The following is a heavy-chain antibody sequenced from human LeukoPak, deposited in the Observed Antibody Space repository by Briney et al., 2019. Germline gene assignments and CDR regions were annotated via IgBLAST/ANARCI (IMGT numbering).Heavy chain of an antibody. Sequence: NPSETLSLTCTVSGGSISSSSYYWGWIRQPPGKGLEWIGSIYYSGSTYYNPSLKSRVTISVDTSKNQFSLKLSSVTAADTAVYYCARQGLIYGRGSQCDYWGQGTLVTVSS. CDR3: ARQGLIYGRGSQCDY. D-gene: IGHD1-26*01. J-gene: IGHJ4*02. CDR1: GGSISSSSYY. CDR2: IYYSGST. V-gene: IGHV4-39*01.